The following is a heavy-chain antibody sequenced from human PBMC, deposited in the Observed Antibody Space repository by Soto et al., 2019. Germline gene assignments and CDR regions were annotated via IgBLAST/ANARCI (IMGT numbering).Heavy chain of an antibody. D-gene: IGHD3-16*02. CDR3: AQRGPYDYIWGSYRYGWFDP. CDR1: GGSFSGYY. Sequence: TSETLSLTCAVYGGSFSGYYWSWIRQPPGKGLEWIGEINHSGSTNYNPSLKSRVTISVDTSKNQFSLKLSSVTAADTAVYYCAQRGPYDYIWGSYRYGWFDPWGQGTLVTVSS. J-gene: IGHJ5*02. V-gene: IGHV4-34*01. CDR2: INHSGST.